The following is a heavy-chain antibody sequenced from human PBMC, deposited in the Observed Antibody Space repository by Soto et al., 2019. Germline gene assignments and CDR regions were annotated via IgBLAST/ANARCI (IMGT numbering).Heavy chain of an antibody. Sequence: GGSQRLSCAASGFTFSSYGMHWVRQAPGKGLEWVAVIWYDGSNKYYADSVKGRFTISRDNSKNTLYLQMNSLRAEDTAVYYCARVGRCSSTSCYTGRYYYYGMDVWGQGTTVTVSS. CDR1: GFTFSSYG. V-gene: IGHV3-33*01. CDR3: ARVGRCSSTSCYTGRYYYYGMDV. D-gene: IGHD2-2*01. CDR2: IWYDGSNK. J-gene: IGHJ6*02.